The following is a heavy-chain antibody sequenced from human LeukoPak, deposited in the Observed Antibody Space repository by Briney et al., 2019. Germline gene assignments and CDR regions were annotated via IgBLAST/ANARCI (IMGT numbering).Heavy chain of an antibody. J-gene: IGHJ4*02. CDR1: GGSISSGGYY. CDR2: IYHSGST. V-gene: IGHV4-30-2*01. CDR3: ARDVGYCTYGVCYGGIDY. Sequence: SETLSLTCTVSGGSISSGGYYWSWIRQPPGKGLEWIGYIYHSGSTYYNPSLKSRVTISVDRSKNQFSLKLSSVTAADTAVYYCARDVGYCTYGVCYGGIDYWGQGTLVTVSS. D-gene: IGHD2-8*01.